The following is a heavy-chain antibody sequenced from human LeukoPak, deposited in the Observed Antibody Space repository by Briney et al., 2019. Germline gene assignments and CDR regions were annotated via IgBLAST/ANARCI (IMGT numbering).Heavy chain of an antibody. D-gene: IGHD6-19*01. V-gene: IGHV4-34*01. CDR2: INHSGST. Sequence: SETLSLTCAVYGGSFSGYYWSWIRQPPGKGLECIREINHSGSTNYNPSLKSRVTISVDTSKNQFSLKLSSVTAADTAVYYCARGSSIAVAGTGLPYWGQGTLVTVSS. J-gene: IGHJ4*02. CDR3: ARGSSIAVAGTGLPY. CDR1: GGSFSGYY.